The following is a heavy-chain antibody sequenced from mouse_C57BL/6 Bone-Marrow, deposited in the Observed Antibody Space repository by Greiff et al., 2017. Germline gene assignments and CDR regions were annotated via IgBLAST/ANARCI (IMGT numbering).Heavy chain of an antibody. D-gene: IGHD1-1*01. CDR2: ISSGGSYT. J-gene: IGHJ4*01. CDR1: GFTFSSYG. Sequence: EVQVVESGGDLVKPGGSLKLSCAASGFTFSSYGMSWVRQTPDKRLEWVATISSGGSYTYYPDSVKGRFTISRDNAKNTLYLQMSSLKSEDTAMYYCARQVYYYGSSYDAMDYWGQGTSVTVSS. CDR3: ARQVYYYGSSYDAMDY. V-gene: IGHV5-6*01.